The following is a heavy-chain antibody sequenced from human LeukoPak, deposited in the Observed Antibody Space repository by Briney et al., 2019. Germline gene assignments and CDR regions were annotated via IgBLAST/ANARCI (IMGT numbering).Heavy chain of an antibody. Sequence: SETLSLTXTVSGGSISSSSHYWGWISQPPGKGLEWIGSIYYSGSTYYNPSLKSRVTISVDTSKNQFSLKLSSVTAADTAVYYCAKTTTVTTWYFDLWGRGTLVTVSS. D-gene: IGHD4-11*01. V-gene: IGHV4-39*01. CDR3: AKTTTVTTWYFDL. CDR2: IYYSGST. J-gene: IGHJ2*01. CDR1: GGSISSSSHY.